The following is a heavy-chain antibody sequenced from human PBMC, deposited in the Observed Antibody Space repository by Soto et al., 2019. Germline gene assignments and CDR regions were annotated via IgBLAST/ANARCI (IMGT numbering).Heavy chain of an antibody. J-gene: IGHJ6*02. D-gene: IGHD6-19*01. Sequence: SETLSLTCTVSGGSISSYYWSWIRQPPGKGLEWIGYIYYSGSTNYNPSLKSRVTISVDTSKNQFSLKLSSVTAADTAVYYCARVDSSGWYDYYYYGMDVWGQGTTVTVSS. CDR3: ARVDSSGWYDYYYYGMDV. CDR1: GGSISSYY. V-gene: IGHV4-59*01. CDR2: IYYSGST.